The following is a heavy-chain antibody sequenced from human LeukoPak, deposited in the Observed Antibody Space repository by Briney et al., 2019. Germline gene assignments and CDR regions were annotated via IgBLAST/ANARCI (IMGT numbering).Heavy chain of an antibody. CDR2: IRSKANSYAT. D-gene: IGHD1-26*01. CDR3: TRPSYSGSYH. CDR1: GFTFSGSA. V-gene: IGHV3-73*01. Sequence: GGSLRLPCAASGFTFSGSAMHWVRQASGKGLEWVGRIRSKANSYATAYAASVKGRFTISRDDSKNTAYLQMNSLKTEDTAVYYCTRPSYSGSYHWGQGTLVTVSS. J-gene: IGHJ4*02.